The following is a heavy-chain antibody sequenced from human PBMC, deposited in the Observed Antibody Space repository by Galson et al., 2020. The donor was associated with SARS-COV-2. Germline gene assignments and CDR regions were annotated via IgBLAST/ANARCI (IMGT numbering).Heavy chain of an antibody. D-gene: IGHD6-19*01. CDR2: IRSDGSNT. Sequence: GGSLRLSCAASGFSFSRYGMHWVRQAPGKGPEWVAFIRSDGSNTYYADSVKGRFTISRDNSNNMLHVQMNSLRAEDTAVYYCAKEDEQGLVVLDYWGRGTLVTVSS. J-gene: IGHJ4*02. CDR3: AKEDEQGLVVLDY. V-gene: IGHV3-30*02. CDR1: GFSFSRYG.